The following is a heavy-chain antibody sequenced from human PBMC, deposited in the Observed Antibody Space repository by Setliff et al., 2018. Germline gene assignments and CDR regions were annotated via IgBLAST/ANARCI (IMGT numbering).Heavy chain of an antibody. CDR2: INPSGGLT. Sequence: ASVKVSCKASGYTLTNYYMHWVRQAPGQGLEWMGIINPSGGLTRYAQKFQGRVTMTRDTSTSTVYREVSSLRSEDTAVYYCARDRYYNSWSGTSITAPHDAFDIWGQGTMVTVSS. V-gene: IGHV1-46*03. D-gene: IGHD3-3*01. CDR3: ARDRYYNSWSGTSITAPHDAFDI. CDR1: GYTLTNYY. J-gene: IGHJ3*02.